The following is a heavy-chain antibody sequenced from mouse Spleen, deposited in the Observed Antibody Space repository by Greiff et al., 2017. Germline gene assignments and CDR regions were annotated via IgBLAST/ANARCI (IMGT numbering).Heavy chain of an antibody. J-gene: IGHJ3*01. CDR3: ARSGDYEWPPFAY. V-gene: IGHV1-47*01. CDR2: FHPYNDDT. Sequence: QVQLQQSGAELVKPGASVKMSCKASGYTFTTYPIEWMKQNHGKSLEWIGNFHPYNDDTKYNEKFKGKATLTVEKSSSTAYMELNSLTSEDSAVYYCARSGDYEWPPFAYWGQGTLVTVSA. D-gene: IGHD2-4*01. CDR1: GYTFTTYP.